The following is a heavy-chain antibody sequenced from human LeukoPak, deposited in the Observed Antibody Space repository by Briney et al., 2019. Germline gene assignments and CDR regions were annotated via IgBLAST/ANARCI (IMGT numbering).Heavy chain of an antibody. CDR1: GFTFSNFA. Sequence: PGGSLRLSCAASGFTFSNFAMSWVRQAPGKGLEWVSVINDSGSSTYDADSVEGRFTISRDNSKDTLYLQMNSLRAEDTAIYYCAKDSRNYYGSGSYSDYWGQGTLVTVSS. V-gene: IGHV3-23*01. CDR3: AKDSRNYYGSGSYSDY. J-gene: IGHJ4*02. CDR2: INDSGSST. D-gene: IGHD3-10*01.